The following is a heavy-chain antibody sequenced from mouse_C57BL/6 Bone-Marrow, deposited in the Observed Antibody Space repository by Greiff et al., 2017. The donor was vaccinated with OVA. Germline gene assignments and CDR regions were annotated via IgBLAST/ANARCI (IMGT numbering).Heavy chain of an antibody. V-gene: IGHV14-3*01. CDR3: EGLYYSASSHWYFDV. D-gene: IGHD1-1*01. Sequence: VQLQQSVAELVRPGASVKLSCTASGFNIKNTYMHWVKQRPEQGLEWIGRIDPANGNTKYAPKFQGKATITADTSSNTAYLQLSSLTSEDTAIYYCEGLYYSASSHWYFDVWGTGTTVTVSS. CDR1: GFNIKNTY. CDR2: IDPANGNT. J-gene: IGHJ1*03.